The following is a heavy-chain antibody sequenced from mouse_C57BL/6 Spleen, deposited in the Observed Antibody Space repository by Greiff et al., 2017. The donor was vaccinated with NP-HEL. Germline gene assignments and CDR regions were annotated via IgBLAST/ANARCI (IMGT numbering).Heavy chain of an antibody. CDR3: ARDGKDYYAMDY. V-gene: IGHV1-50*01. D-gene: IGHD2-3*01. CDR1: GYTFTSYW. J-gene: IGHJ4*01. Sequence: VQLQQPGAELVKPGASVKLSCKASGYTFTSYWMQWVNQRPGQGLEWIGEIDPSDSNTNYNQKFKGKATLTVDTSSSTAYMQLSSLTSEDSAVYYCARDGKDYYAMDYWGQGTSVTVSS. CDR2: IDPSDSNT.